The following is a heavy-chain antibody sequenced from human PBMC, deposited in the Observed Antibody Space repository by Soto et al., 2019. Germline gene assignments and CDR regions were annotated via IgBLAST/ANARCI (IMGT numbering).Heavy chain of an antibody. V-gene: IGHV2-5*02. D-gene: IGHD6-19*01. Sequence: QITLKESGPTLVKPTQTLTLTCTFSGFSLDTRGVGVGWIRQPPGKALEWLALIYWDDDKRYSPSLKSRLTIXTXPSRNQVVLTLAHIDPMDSATYYCARDSSGWYGFDYWGQGKLVTVTS. CDR3: ARDSSGWYGFDY. CDR1: GFSLDTRGVG. CDR2: IYWDDDK. J-gene: IGHJ4*02.